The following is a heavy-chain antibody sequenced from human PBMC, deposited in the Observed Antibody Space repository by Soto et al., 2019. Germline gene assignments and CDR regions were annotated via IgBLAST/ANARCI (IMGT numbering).Heavy chain of an antibody. CDR2: LTPSGGET. D-gene: IGHD4-17*01. V-gene: IGHV3-23*01. CDR1: GFTFSTYA. Sequence: GGSLRLSCVASGFTFSTYAMSWVRQAPGKGLEWVSALTPSGGETFYADSVKGRFTISRDNSMNALYLQMNSLRIEDTAVYYCAHPRGYGVFDAYDIWGQGTIVTVS. CDR3: AHPRGYGVFDAYDI. J-gene: IGHJ3*02.